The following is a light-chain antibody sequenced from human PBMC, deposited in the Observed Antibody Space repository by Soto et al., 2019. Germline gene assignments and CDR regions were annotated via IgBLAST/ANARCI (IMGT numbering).Light chain of an antibody. Sequence: EIVMTQSPATLSVSPGERATLSCRASQSVSSNLAWYQQKPGQAPTLLLYGASARATGIPARFSGSGSGTEVTLTISSLRSEDFAVYYCQHYNNWPFTFGQGTKLEIK. CDR2: GAS. CDR1: QSVSSN. J-gene: IGKJ2*01. V-gene: IGKV3-15*01. CDR3: QHYNNWPFT.